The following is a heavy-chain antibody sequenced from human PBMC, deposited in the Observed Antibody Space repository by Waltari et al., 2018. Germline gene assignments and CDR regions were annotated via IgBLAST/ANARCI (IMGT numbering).Heavy chain of an antibody. CDR2: ISSSDSTT. CDR1: GFTFTSFE. CDR3: ARESGDYNDFFDL. J-gene: IGHJ4*02. V-gene: IGHV3-48*03. D-gene: IGHD4-4*01. Sequence: EAQLVESGGGLQQPGGSLRLSCAASGFTFTSFEMNWVRQAPGKGLEWVSYISSSDSTTYDSDSVKGRFTISRDNAHNSLYLQMNSLRVEDTAVYYCARESGDYNDFFDLWGRGTLVIVSS.